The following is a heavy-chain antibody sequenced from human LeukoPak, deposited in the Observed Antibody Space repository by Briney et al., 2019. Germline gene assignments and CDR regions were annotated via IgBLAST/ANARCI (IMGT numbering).Heavy chain of an antibody. CDR1: GFTFTSSA. Sequence: ASVKVSCKASGFTFTSSAMQWVRQARGQRLEWIGWIVVGSGNTNYAQKFQERVTITRDMSTSTAYMELSSLRAEDTAVYYCAKVDVVTASGYFFDYWGQGTLVTVSS. J-gene: IGHJ4*02. D-gene: IGHD2-21*02. V-gene: IGHV1-58*02. CDR2: IVVGSGNT. CDR3: AKVDVVTASGYFFDY.